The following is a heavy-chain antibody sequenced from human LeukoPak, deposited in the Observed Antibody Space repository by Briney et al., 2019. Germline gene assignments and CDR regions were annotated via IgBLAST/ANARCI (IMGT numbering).Heavy chain of an antibody. CDR2: ISGSGGST. CDR3: AKYIVGAKVGDY. J-gene: IGHJ4*02. V-gene: IGHV3-23*01. Sequence: GGSLRLSCAASGFTFSSYAMSWVHQAPGKGLEWVSAISGSGGSTYYADSVKGRFTISRDNSKNTLYLQMNSLRAEDTAVYYCAKYIVGAKVGDYWGQGTLVTVSS. D-gene: IGHD1-26*01. CDR1: GFTFSSYA.